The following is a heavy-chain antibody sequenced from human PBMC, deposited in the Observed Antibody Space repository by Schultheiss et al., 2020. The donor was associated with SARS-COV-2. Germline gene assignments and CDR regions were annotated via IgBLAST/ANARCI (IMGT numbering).Heavy chain of an antibody. CDR2: ISYDGSNK. CDR3: AKDITHHYYDSSGYFDY. V-gene: IGHV3-30*18. J-gene: IGHJ4*02. CDR1: GFTFSDYY. Sequence: GGSLRLSCAASGFTFSDYYMSWIRQAPGKGLEWVAVISYDGSNKYYADSVKGRFTISRDNFNDILYLQMSSLRAEDTALYYCAKDITHHYYDSSGYFDYWGQGTLVTVSS. D-gene: IGHD3-22*01.